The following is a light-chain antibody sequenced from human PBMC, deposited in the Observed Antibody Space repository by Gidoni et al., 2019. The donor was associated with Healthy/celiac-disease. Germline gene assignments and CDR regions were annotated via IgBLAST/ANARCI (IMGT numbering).Light chain of an antibody. Sequence: DIVLTQSPATLSLSPGERATLSCRASQSVSSYLAWYQQKPGQAPRLRIYDASNRATGIPARFSGSGSGTDFTLTISSLEPEDFAVYYCQQRSNWPPWTFGQGTKVEIK. CDR1: QSVSSY. J-gene: IGKJ1*01. CDR3: QQRSNWPPWT. CDR2: DAS. V-gene: IGKV3-11*01.